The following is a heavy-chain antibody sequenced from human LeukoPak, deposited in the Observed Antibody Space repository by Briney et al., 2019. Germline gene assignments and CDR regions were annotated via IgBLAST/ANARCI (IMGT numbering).Heavy chain of an antibody. J-gene: IGHJ4*02. D-gene: IGHD1-26*01. CDR1: GYSFTGFY. CDR2: INPRSGGA. Sequence: GASVKVSCKASGYSFTGFYIHWVRRAPGQGLEWMGGINPRSGGADYAQTFQGRVTMTRDTSITTAYLEPHSLRSDDTAIYYCARDSRYSRSYSDYWGQGTLVTVSS. CDR3: ARDSRYSRSYSDY. V-gene: IGHV1-2*02.